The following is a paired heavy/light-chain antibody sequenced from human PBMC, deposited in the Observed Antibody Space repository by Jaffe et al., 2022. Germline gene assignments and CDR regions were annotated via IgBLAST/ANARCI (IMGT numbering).Light chain of an antibody. Sequence: QSALTQPASVSGSPGQSISISCTGTSSDVGSYNLVSWYQQHPGKAPKLMIYEVNKRPSGVSNRFSGSKSDNTASLTISGLQAEDEADYYCCSYAGATTVVFGGGTKLTVL. CDR2: EVN. CDR3: CSYAGATTVV. J-gene: IGLJ2*01. CDR1: SSDVGSYNL. V-gene: IGLV2-23*02.
Heavy chain of an antibody. D-gene: IGHD3-22*01. V-gene: IGHV5-51*03. CDR2: IYPGDSDT. CDR1: GYIFTNYW. J-gene: IGHJ3*02. CDR3: VRVSSITYHRSGYSYDAFDI. Sequence: EVQLVQSGAEVKKPGESLKISCRGSGYIFTNYWIGWVRQMPGKGLEWIGIIYPGDSDTRYSPSFQGQVTISADKSIITAYLQWSSLKASDTAMYYCVRVSSITYHRSGYSYDAFDIWGQGTMVTVSS.